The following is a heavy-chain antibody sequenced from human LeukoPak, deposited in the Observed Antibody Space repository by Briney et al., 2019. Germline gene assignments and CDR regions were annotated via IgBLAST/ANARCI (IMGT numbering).Heavy chain of an antibody. Sequence: GGSLRLSCAASGFTFSRHWMDWVRQAPGKGLEWVSSISSSSSYIYYADSVKGRFTISRDDAKNSLYLQMNSLRAEDTAVYYCAREAIDDFWSGYARDYWGQGTLVTVSS. CDR2: ISSSSSYI. V-gene: IGHV3-21*01. D-gene: IGHD3-3*01. CDR1: GFTFSRHW. CDR3: AREAIDDFWSGYARDY. J-gene: IGHJ4*02.